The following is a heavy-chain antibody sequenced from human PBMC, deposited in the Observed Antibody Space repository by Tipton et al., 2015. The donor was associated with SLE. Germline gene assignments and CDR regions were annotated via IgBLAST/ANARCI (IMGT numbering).Heavy chain of an antibody. CDR2: ISSSSNFK. CDR3: VRDMGASYDFRSGYSLDY. V-gene: IGHV3-21*01. Sequence: GSLRLSCAASGFTFSRYSMNWVRQAPGKGLEWVSSISSSSNFKDYADSLKGRFTLSRDNAKNSLYLQTNSLRAEDTAVYYCVRDMGASYDFRSGYSLDYWGQGTLVAVSS. CDR1: GFTFSRYS. D-gene: IGHD3-3*01. J-gene: IGHJ4*02.